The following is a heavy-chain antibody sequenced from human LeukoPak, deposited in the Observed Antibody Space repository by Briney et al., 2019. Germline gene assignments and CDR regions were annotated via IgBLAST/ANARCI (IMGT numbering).Heavy chain of an antibody. CDR2: MNPNSGNA. Sequence: ASVKVSCKASGYTFTSYGISWVRQATGQGLEWMGWMNPNSGNAGYAQRFQGRVTMTRNNSISTAYMELISLRSEDTAVYYCGRPLQRGSWTQRALDYWGQGTLVTVSS. D-gene: IGHD3-10*01. V-gene: IGHV1-8*02. CDR1: GYTFTSYG. J-gene: IGHJ4*02. CDR3: GRPLQRGSWTQRALDY.